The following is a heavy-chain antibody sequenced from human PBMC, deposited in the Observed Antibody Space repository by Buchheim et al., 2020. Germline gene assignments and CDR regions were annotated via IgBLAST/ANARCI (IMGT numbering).Heavy chain of an antibody. CDR3: AREDCSSTSCYGINWFDP. D-gene: IGHD2-2*01. J-gene: IGHJ5*02. CDR2: INPSGGST. V-gene: IGHV1-46*01. Sequence: QVQLVQSGAEVKKPGSSVKVSCKASGGTFSSYAISWVRQAPGQGLEWMGIINPSGGSTSYAQKFQGRVTMTRDTSTSTVYMELSSLRSEDTAVYYCAREDCSSTSCYGINWFDPWGQGTL. CDR1: GGTFSSYA.